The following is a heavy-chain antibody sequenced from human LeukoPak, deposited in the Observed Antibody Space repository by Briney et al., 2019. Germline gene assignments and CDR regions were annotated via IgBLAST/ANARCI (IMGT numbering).Heavy chain of an antibody. CDR2: ISDSSSNI. V-gene: IGHV3-48*04. CDR3: ARDLLDIVVVPAAMTGHDYYCYMDV. CDR1: GFTFSSYS. J-gene: IGHJ6*03. D-gene: IGHD2-2*01. Sequence: GGSLRLSCAASGFTFSSYSMNWVRQAPGKGLEWVSYISDSSSNIYYADSVKGRFTISRDNAKNSLYLQMNSLRAEDTAVYYCARDLLDIVVVPAAMTGHDYYCYMDVWGKGTTVTVSS.